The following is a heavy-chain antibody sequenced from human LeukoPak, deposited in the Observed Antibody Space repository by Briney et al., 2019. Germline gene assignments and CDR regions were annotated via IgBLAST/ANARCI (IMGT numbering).Heavy chain of an antibody. D-gene: IGHD3-22*01. CDR1: GGSFSGYY. V-gene: IGHV4-34*01. CDR2: INHSGST. CDR3: ARDVYDSSGYYYTGGRLGHWFDP. Sequence: SETLSLTCAVYGGSFSGYYWSWIRQPPGKGLEWIGEINHSGSTNYNPSLKSRVTISVDTSKNQFSLKLSSVTAADTAVYYCARDVYDSSGYYYTGGRLGHWFDPWGQGTLVTVSS. J-gene: IGHJ5*02.